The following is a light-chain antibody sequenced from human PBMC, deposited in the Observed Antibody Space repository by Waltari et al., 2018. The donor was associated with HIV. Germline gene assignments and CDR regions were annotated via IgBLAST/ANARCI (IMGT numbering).Light chain of an antibody. V-gene: IGKV4-1*01. J-gene: IGKJ4*01. CDR3: QQYYTFVT. CDR2: WAS. Sequence: DIVMTQSPDSLAVSLGERATINCKSSQTLLYPSNSKNYLAWYQQKPRQPPKLLISWASTRESGVPDRFSGSGSGTDFTLTISSLQAEDVAVYYCQQYYTFVTFGGGTKVEI. CDR1: QTLLYPSNSKNY.